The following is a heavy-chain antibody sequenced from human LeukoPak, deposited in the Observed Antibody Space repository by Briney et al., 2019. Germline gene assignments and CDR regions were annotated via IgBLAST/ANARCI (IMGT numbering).Heavy chain of an antibody. J-gene: IGHJ3*02. CDR2: ISWNSNNI. CDR3: AKGESSSSWYTIGLNDAFDI. D-gene: IGHD6-13*01. V-gene: IGHV3-9*01. Sequence: PGGSLRLSCAASGFTFDDYAIHWVRQAPGKGLEWVSGISWNSNNIGYADSVKGRFTISRDNAKNSLYLQMNSLRAEDTALYYCAKGESSSSWYTIGLNDAFDIWGQGTMVTVSS. CDR1: GFTFDDYA.